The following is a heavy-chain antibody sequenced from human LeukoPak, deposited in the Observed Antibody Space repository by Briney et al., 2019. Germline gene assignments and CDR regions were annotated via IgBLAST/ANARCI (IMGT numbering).Heavy chain of an antibody. V-gene: IGHV4-4*07. CDR3: ARGRIFGSGSYYPFDY. CDR2: IHSSGST. Sequence: PSETLSLTCTVSGGSISSYDWSWIRQPAGKGLECIGHIHSSGSTNYNPSLKSRVTMSVDTSKNQFSLKLSSVTAADTAVYYCARGRIFGSGSYYPFDYWGQGTLVTVSS. J-gene: IGHJ4*02. D-gene: IGHD3-10*01. CDR1: GGSISSYD.